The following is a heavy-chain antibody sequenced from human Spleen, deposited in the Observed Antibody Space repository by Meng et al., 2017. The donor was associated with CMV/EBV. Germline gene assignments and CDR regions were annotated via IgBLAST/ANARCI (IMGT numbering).Heavy chain of an antibody. CDR2: IYPGDSDT. V-gene: IGHV5-51*01. J-gene: IGHJ4*02. CDR1: GYSFTNYW. CDR3: ARVVVPAAGGGYFDY. Sequence: GGSLRLSCKHSGYSFTNYWIGWVRQMPRKGLEWMGIIYPGDSDTRYSPSFEGQVIISADQSINTAYLQWSSLKASDTAIYHCARVVVPAAGGGYFDYWGQGTLVTVSS. D-gene: IGHD2-2*01.